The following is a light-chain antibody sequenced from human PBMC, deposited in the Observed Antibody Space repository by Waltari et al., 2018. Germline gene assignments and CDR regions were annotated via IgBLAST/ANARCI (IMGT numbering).Light chain of an antibody. CDR2: DVS. J-gene: IGLJ2*01. CDR1: SSDIGSHNY. CDR3: NSYTSSNTLV. V-gene: IGLV2-14*03. Sequence: QSALTQPASVSGSPGQSITISCTGTSSDIGSHNYVSWYQQHPCQAPQRMIYDVSNRPSGVSIRFSGSKSGNTASLTISGRQTEDEADYYCNSYTSSNTLVFGGGTKLTVL.